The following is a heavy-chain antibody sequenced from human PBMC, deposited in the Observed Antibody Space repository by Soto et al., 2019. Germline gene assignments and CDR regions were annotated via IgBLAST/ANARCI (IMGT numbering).Heavy chain of an antibody. D-gene: IGHD3-10*01. Sequence: QVQLQESGPGLVKPSGTLSLTGAVSGGSFSSGNWWRWVRQPPGKAIEWTGEIYHSGITNYKPSLKSRVTISVDKFTTQFSVRLTSVTAADTAGYYCASVISPMAPSDYWGQGTLVTVSS. CDR1: GGSFSSGNW. V-gene: IGHV4-4*02. CDR3: ASVISPMAPSDY. CDR2: IYHSGIT. J-gene: IGHJ4*02.